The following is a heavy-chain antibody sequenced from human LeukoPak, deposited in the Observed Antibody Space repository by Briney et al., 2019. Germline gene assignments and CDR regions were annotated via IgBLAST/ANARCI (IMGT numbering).Heavy chain of an antibody. Sequence: GGSLRLSCAASGFTFSSSAMSWVRQAPGKGLEWVSSISGNGGSTYYADSVKGRGTISIDNARNTLFLRMNSMRAGDTAVYYCAPLPPWYSSGKKTNYWGQGTLVTVSS. CDR2: ISGNGGST. D-gene: IGHD5-18*01. CDR3: APLPPWYSSGKKTNY. V-gene: IGHV3-23*01. CDR1: GFTFSSSA. J-gene: IGHJ4*02.